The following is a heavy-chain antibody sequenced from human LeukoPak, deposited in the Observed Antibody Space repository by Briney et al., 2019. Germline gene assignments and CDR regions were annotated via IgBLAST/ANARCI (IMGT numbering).Heavy chain of an antibody. D-gene: IGHD6-19*01. J-gene: IGHJ4*02. CDR2: IYTSGST. V-gene: IGHV4-4*07. Sequence: ASETLSHTCTVSGGSISSYYRSWIRQPAGKGLEWIGRIYTSGSTNYNPSLKSRVTMSVDTSKNQFSLKLSSVTAADTAVYYCAREGSSAVAGLFDYWGQGTLVTVSS. CDR3: AREGSSAVAGLFDY. CDR1: GGSISSYY.